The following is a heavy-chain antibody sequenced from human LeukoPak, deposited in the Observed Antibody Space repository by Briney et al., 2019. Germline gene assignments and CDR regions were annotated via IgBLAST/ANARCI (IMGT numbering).Heavy chain of an antibody. J-gene: IGHJ6*03. CDR3: AKIHATYYFGSGSYMDV. V-gene: IGHV3-66*02. CDR2: IYSGGRT. D-gene: IGHD3-10*01. CDR1: DFSVSANY. Sequence: GGSLRLSCAAADFSVSANYLTWVRQAPGEGLEWVSVIYSGGRTYYADSVKGRFTISRDNSKNTLYLQMNSLRPEDTAVYYCAKIHATYYFGSGSYMDVWGQGTTVTVSS.